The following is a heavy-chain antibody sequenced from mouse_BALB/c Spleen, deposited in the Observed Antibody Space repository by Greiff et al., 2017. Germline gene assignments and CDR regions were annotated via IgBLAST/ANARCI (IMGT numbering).Heavy chain of an antibody. CDR2: IWSGGST. CDR3: ARTYYGNLYYAMDY. D-gene: IGHD2-10*01. Sequence: VQLQESGPGLVQPSQSLSITCTVSGFSLTSYGVHWVRQSPGKGLEWLGVIWSGGSTDYNAAFISRLSISKDNSKSQVFFKMNSLQADDTAIYYCARTYYGNLYYAMDYWGQGTSVTVSS. V-gene: IGHV2-4-1*01. J-gene: IGHJ4*01. CDR1: GFSLTSYG.